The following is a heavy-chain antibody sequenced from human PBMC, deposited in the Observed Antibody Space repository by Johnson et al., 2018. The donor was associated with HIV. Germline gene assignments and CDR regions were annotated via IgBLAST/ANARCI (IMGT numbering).Heavy chain of an antibody. CDR1: GFTFSSYA. D-gene: IGHD3-22*01. J-gene: IGHJ3*02. Sequence: QMLLVESGGGVVQPGRSLRLSGAASGFTFSSYAMHWVRQAPGKGLEWVAFIRYDESNKYYADSVQGRFTISRDNSKNTLSLQMNSLHAEDTAVYYCARVPLYYYDRNPRIGSIDIWGQVTMVTVSS. CDR2: IRYDESNK. V-gene: IGHV3-30*04. CDR3: ARVPLYYYDRNPRIGSIDI.